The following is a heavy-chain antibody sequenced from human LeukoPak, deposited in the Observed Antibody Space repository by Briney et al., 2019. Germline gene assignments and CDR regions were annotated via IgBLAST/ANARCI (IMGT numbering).Heavy chain of an antibody. CDR3: ARRWVSGSNFDS. V-gene: IGHV3-7*01. CDR2: IQQDGSEK. CDR1: GFTFSTYW. D-gene: IGHD1-14*01. Sequence: GGFLRLSCAASGFTFSTYWMSWVRQAPGKGLEWVANIQQDGSEKYYVASVKGRFTISRDNAKNSLYLQMNSLRVEDTAVYYCARRWVSGSNFDSCAQGTLVTVSS. J-gene: IGHJ4*02.